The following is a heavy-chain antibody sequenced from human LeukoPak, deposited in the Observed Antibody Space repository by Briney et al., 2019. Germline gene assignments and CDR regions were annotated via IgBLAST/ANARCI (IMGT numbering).Heavy chain of an antibody. CDR3: ARGRVSSSTWYSTYYYYFYMDV. D-gene: IGHD1-1*01. V-gene: IGHV4-59*01. J-gene: IGHJ6*03. CDR1: DDSITMYY. CDR2: VDHTGST. Sequence: SETLSLTCTVSDDSITMYYWTWIRQPPGKGLEWIGYVDHTGSTNFNPSLNGRVSISRDTSKNLFSLRLRSVTAADTAVYFCARGRVSSSTWYSTYYYYFYMDVWGKGTTVTVSS.